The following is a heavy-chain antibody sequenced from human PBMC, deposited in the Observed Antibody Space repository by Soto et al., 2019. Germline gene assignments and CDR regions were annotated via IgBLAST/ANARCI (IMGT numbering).Heavy chain of an antibody. J-gene: IGHJ6*02. D-gene: IGHD5-18*01. CDR3: AREHTTRVRYYYSYSGLDV. CDR1: GYTFTDYY. CDR2: INPNSGGT. Sequence: GASVKVSCKASGYTFTDYYMHWVRQAPGQGLEWLGWINPNSGGTNYAQKFQGRVTMTRDTSISTAYMELSRLRSDDTAVYYCAREHTTRVRYYYSYSGLDVWGQGTTVTVSS. V-gene: IGHV1-2*02.